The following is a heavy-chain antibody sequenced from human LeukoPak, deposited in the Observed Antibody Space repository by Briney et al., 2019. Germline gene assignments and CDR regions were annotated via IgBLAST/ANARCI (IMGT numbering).Heavy chain of an antibody. Sequence: GGSLRLSCAASGFTFSSYAMSWVRQAPGKGLEWVSAISGSGSSTYYADSVKGRFTISRDNSKNTLYLQMNSLRAEDTAVYYCAKDPGVSYGDYIVRWGQGTLVIVSS. J-gene: IGHJ4*02. V-gene: IGHV3-23*01. CDR3: AKDPGVSYGDYIVR. CDR1: GFTFSSYA. CDR2: ISGSGSST. D-gene: IGHD4-17*01.